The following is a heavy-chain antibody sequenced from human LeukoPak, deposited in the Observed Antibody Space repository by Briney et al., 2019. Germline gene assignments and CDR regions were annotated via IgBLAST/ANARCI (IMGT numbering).Heavy chain of an antibody. D-gene: IGHD6-19*01. CDR3: ARDEHQYFHASSGRFDY. V-gene: IGHV3-7*04. Sequence: GGPLTLSCAASGFTFSSYWMGWVRQAPGKGLEWVANIKQDGSGKYYVGSVRGRSTISRDNAKNSLYPQMNSLRAEDTAVYYCARDEHQYFHASSGRFDYWGQGILVTVSS. J-gene: IGHJ4*02. CDR1: GFTFSSYW. CDR2: IKQDGSGK.